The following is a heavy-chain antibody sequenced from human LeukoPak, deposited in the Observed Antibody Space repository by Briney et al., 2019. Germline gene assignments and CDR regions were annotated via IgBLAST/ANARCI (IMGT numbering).Heavy chain of an antibody. V-gene: IGHV3-11*01. J-gene: IGHJ4*02. Sequence: PGGSLRLSCAASGFTFSDYYMSWIRQAPGKGLEWVSYISSSGSTIYYADSVEGRFTISRDNAKNSLYLQMNSLRAEDTAVYYCARDPSLGSGSYYFDYWGQGTLVTVSS. CDR3: ARDPSLGSGSYYFDY. D-gene: IGHD3-10*01. CDR1: GFTFSDYY. CDR2: ISSSGSTI.